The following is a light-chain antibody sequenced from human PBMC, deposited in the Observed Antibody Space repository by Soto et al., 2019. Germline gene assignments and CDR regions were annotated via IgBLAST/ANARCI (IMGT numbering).Light chain of an antibody. Sequence: QSVLTQPASVSGSPGQSISISCTGTSSDVGGYNYVSWYQQHPGKAPKLIIYEVNNRPSGVSNRFSGSKSGNTASLTISGLQAEDEADYYCSSYADNYNYVFGTGTKVTVL. V-gene: IGLV2-14*01. CDR1: SSDVGGYNY. J-gene: IGLJ1*01. CDR3: SSYADNYNYV. CDR2: EVN.